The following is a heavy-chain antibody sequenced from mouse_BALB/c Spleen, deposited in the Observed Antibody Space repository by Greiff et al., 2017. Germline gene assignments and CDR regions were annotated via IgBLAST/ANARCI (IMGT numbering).Heavy chain of an antibody. CDR1: GFTFSSYA. J-gene: IGHJ4*01. Sequence: EVHLVESGGGLVKPGGSLKLSCAASGFTFSSYAMSWVRQSPEKRLEWVAEISSGGSYTYYPDTVTGRFTISRDNAKNTLYLEMSSLRSEDTAMYYCARETSYGPLAMDYWGQGTSVTVSS. D-gene: IGHD1-1*01. CDR2: ISSGGSYT. V-gene: IGHV5-9-4*01. CDR3: ARETSYGPLAMDY.